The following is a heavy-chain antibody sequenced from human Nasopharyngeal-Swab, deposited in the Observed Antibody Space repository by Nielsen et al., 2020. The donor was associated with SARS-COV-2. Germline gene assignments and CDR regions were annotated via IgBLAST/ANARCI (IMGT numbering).Heavy chain of an antibody. V-gene: IGHV4-39*07. Sequence: SETLSLTCTVSGGSISSSSYYWGWIRQPPGKGLEWIGSIYYSGSTYYNPSLKSRVTISVDTSKNQFSRKLSSVTAADTAVYYCASLEGITVAGTLIASCGQGTLVTVSS. CDR2: IYYSGST. J-gene: IGHJ4*02. CDR3: ASLEGITVAGTLIAS. D-gene: IGHD6-19*01. CDR1: GGSISSSSYY.